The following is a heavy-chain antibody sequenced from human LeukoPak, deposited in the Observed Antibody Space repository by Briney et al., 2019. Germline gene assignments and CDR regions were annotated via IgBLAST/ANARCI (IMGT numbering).Heavy chain of an antibody. J-gene: IGHJ6*02. CDR2: IKQDGSEK. D-gene: IGHD4-17*01. CDR1: GFTFSSYW. Sequence: GALRLSCAASGFTFSSYWMSWVRPAPGKGLEWVANIKQDGSEKYYVDSVKGRFTISRDNAKNSLYLQMNSLRAEDTAVYYCARGMTTVTTGVWGSFYYYYGMDVWGQGTTVTVSS. V-gene: IGHV3-7*01. CDR3: ARGMTTVTTGVWGSFYYYYGMDV.